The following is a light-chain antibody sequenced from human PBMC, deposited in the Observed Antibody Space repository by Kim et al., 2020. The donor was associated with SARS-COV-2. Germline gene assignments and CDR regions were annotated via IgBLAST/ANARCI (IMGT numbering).Light chain of an antibody. V-gene: IGLV3-19*01. CDR1: SLRSYY. CDR3: NSRDSSGNHYV. Sequence: SSELTQDPAVSVALGQTVGITCQGDSLRSYYASWYQQKPGQAPVLVIYGKNNRPSGIPDRFSGSSSGNTASLTITGAQAEDEADYYCNSRDSSGNHYVFG. J-gene: IGLJ1*01. CDR2: GKN.